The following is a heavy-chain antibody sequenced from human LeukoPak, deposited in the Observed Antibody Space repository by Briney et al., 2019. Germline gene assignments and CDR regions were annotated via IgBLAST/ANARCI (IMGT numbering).Heavy chain of an antibody. V-gene: IGHV4-4*02. CDR2: IYPSGST. J-gene: IGHJ5*02. CDR1: GDSISSNHW. CDR3: ARRLKGAGNTRDPWFDP. D-gene: IGHD5-24*01. Sequence: PSETLSLTCAVSGDSISSNHWWSWVRQSPGRGLEWIGEIYPSGSTNYNSSLKSRVTISLDKSKNQFSLKLSSVTAADTAVYYCARRLKGAGNTRDPWFDPWGQGTLVTVSS.